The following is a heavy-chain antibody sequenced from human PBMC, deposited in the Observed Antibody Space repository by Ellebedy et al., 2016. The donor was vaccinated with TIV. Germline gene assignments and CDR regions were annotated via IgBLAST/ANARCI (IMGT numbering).Heavy chain of an antibody. CDR1: GYTFTSAG. Sequence: ASVKVSXKASGYTFTSAGISWVRQAPGQGLEWMAWISTSYGDTTYAQKLQDRVTLTTDTSTSTVYMEMRSLTSDDTAVYYCARGTGSGDAFHIWGQGTMVTVSS. V-gene: IGHV1-18*01. CDR3: ARGTGSGDAFHI. CDR2: ISTSYGDT. J-gene: IGHJ3*02. D-gene: IGHD1-14*01.